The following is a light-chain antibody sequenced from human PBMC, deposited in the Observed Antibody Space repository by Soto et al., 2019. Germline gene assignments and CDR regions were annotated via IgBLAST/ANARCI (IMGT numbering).Light chain of an antibody. V-gene: IGKV2-28*01. J-gene: IGKJ5*01. Sequence: DIVMTQSPLSLPVTPGEPASISCRSSRSLLHSNGYNYFDWYLQKPGQSPQLLIYLGSNRASGVPDRFSGSGSGTDFTLKISRVEAEDVGVYYCMQALQTPLTFGQGTRLEIK. CDR3: MQALQTPLT. CDR2: LGS. CDR1: RSLLHSNGYNY.